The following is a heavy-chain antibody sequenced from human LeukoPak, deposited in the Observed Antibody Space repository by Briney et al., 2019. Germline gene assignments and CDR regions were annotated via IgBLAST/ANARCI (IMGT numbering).Heavy chain of an antibody. D-gene: IGHD6-13*01. CDR2: IYPGDSDT. J-gene: IGHJ3*02. Sequence: GESLKISFKGSGYRFTSYWIGWVRPMPGKGLEWMGIIYPGDSDTRYSPSFQGQVTISADKSISTAYLQWSSLKASDTAMYYCARHFPAADAFDIWGQGTMVTVSS. V-gene: IGHV5-51*01. CDR1: GYRFTSYW. CDR3: ARHFPAADAFDI.